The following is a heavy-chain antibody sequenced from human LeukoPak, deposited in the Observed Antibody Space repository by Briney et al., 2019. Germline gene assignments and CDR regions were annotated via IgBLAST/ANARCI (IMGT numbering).Heavy chain of an antibody. V-gene: IGHV3-53*01. D-gene: IGHD3-3*02. Sequence: GGSLRLSCAASGFTVSSNYMSWVRQAPGKGLEWVSVIYSGGSTYYADSVKGRFTISRDNSKNTLYLQMNSLRAEDTAVYYCARYPIFNQMIYWGQGTLVTVSS. CDR2: IYSGGST. CDR1: GFTVSSNY. J-gene: IGHJ4*02. CDR3: ARYPIFNQMIY.